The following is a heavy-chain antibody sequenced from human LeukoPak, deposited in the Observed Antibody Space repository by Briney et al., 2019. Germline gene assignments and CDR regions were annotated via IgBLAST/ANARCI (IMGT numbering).Heavy chain of an antibody. CDR2: ISSSSSTI. CDR1: GFTFSSYS. J-gene: IGHJ4*02. CDR3: AREDDSSGYYYVY. Sequence: GGSLRLSCAASGFTFSSYSMNWVRQAPGKGLEWVSYISSSSSTIYYADTVKGRFTISRDNAKNSLYLQMNSLRAEDTAVYYCAREDDSSGYYYVYWGQGTLVTVSS. D-gene: IGHD3-22*01. V-gene: IGHV3-48*04.